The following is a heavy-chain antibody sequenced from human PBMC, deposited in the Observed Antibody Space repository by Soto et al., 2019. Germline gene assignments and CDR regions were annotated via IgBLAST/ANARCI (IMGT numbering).Heavy chain of an antibody. J-gene: IGHJ4*02. Sequence: QVQLVQSGAEVKKPGASVKVSCKASGYTFTSYGISWVRQAPGQGLEWMGWISAYNGNTNYVQKLQGRVTMTTDTSTSTAYMELRSLRSDDTAVYYCARLAAGYCSGGSCYSLDYWGQGTLVTVSS. CDR2: ISAYNGNT. V-gene: IGHV1-18*01. CDR3: ARLAAGYCSGGSCYSLDY. CDR1: GYTFTSYG. D-gene: IGHD2-15*01.